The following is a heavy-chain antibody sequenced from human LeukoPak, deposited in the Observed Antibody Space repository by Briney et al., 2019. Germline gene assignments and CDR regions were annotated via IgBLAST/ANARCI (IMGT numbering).Heavy chain of an antibody. Sequence: SVKVSCKASGGTFSSYAISWVRQDPGQGLEWMGRIIPILGIANYAQKFQGRVTITADKSTSTAYMELSSLRSEDTAVYYCARGATVTTGSAFDIWGQGTMVTVSS. CDR3: ARGATVTTGSAFDI. J-gene: IGHJ3*02. CDR1: GGTFSSYA. CDR2: IIPILGIA. D-gene: IGHD4-17*01. V-gene: IGHV1-69*04.